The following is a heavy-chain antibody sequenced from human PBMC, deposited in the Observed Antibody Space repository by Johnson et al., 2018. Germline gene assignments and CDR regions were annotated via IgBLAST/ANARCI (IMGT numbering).Heavy chain of an antibody. J-gene: IGHJ6*02. V-gene: IGHV3-30*18. D-gene: IGHD2-2*01. Sequence: LVESGGGVVQPGRSLRLSCAASGFIFSSYGMHWVRQAPGKGLEWVAFISYDGSKKYHVDSVKGRFTISRDNSKNTLYVQMNSLRAEDPAVYYCAKDGLYGSTSLSLYYYGMDVWGQGTTVTVSS. CDR1: GFIFSSYG. CDR2: ISYDGSKK. CDR3: AKDGLYGSTSLSLYYYGMDV.